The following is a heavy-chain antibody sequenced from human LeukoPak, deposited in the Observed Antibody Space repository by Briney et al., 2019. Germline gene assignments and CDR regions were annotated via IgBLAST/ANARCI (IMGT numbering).Heavy chain of an antibody. V-gene: IGHV1-8*01. CDR1: GYTFTSYD. Sequence: ASVNVSCKASGYTFTSYDMNWVRQAPGQGLEYMGWMNPNSGDTGYAQKFQGRVTMTEDTSTDTAYMELSSLRSEDTAVYYCATVSSHFLRPPYFDYWGQGTLVTVSS. D-gene: IGHD2/OR15-2a*01. J-gene: IGHJ4*02. CDR2: MNPNSGDT. CDR3: ATVSSHFLRPPYFDY.